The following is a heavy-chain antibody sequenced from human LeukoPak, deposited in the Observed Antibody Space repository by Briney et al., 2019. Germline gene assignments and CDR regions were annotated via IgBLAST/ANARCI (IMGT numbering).Heavy chain of an antibody. J-gene: IGHJ6*02. CDR3: ARDGVMVVAAGYYYYYGMDV. CDR1: GFTFSSYW. CDR2: IKQDGSEK. V-gene: IGHV3-7*01. Sequence: GGSLRLSCAASGFTFSSYWMSWVRQAPGKGLEWVANIKQDGSEKYYVDSVKSRFTISRDNAKNSLYLQMNSLRAEDTAVYYCARDGVMVVAAGYYYYYGMDVWGQGTTVTVSS. D-gene: IGHD2-15*01.